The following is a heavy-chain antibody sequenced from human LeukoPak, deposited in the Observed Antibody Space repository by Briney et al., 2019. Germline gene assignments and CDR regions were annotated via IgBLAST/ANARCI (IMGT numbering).Heavy chain of an antibody. D-gene: IGHD1-1*01. Sequence: GGSLRLSCAASGFTFNTAWMNWVRQAPGRGLEWVGRIKSNADGGTTEYAGPVKGRFIISRGESQNMLYLQMNGLQTEDTAVYYCTTVNDYYYFYYMDVWGKGTTVTVSS. CDR3: TTVNDYYYFYYMDV. CDR1: GFTFNTAW. J-gene: IGHJ6*03. CDR2: IKSNADGGTT. V-gene: IGHV3-15*01.